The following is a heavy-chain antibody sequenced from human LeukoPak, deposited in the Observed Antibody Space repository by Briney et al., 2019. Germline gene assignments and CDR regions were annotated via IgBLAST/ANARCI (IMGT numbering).Heavy chain of an antibody. CDR3: ARGHYRSSRGIAAADY. J-gene: IGHJ4*02. CDR2: MNPNSGNT. CDR1: GYTFTSYD. D-gene: IGHD6-13*01. Sequence: ASVKVSCKASGYTFTSYDINWVRQATGQGLEWMGWMNPNSGNTGYAQKFRGRVTMTRNTSISTAYMELSSLRSEDTAVYYCARGHYRSSRGIAAADYWGQGTLVTVSS. V-gene: IGHV1-8*01.